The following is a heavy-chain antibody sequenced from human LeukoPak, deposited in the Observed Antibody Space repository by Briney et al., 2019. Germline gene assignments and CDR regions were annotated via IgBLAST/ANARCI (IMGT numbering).Heavy chain of an antibody. J-gene: IGHJ4*02. CDR3: ASVSASYSSSWYGPDPFDY. V-gene: IGHV4-39*01. CDR2: IYYSGST. Sequence: SETLSLSCTVSGGSISSSSYYWGWSRQPPGKRLECIGSIYYSGSTYYNPSLKSRVTISVDADKNQFSLKLSSVTAADTAVYYCASVSASYSSSWYGPDPFDYWGQGTLVTVSS. CDR1: GGSISSSSYY. D-gene: IGHD6-13*01.